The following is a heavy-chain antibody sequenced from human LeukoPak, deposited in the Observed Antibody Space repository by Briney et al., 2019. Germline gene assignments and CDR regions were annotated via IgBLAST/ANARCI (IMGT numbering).Heavy chain of an antibody. CDR2: IYYSGST. Sequence: RTSETLSLTCTLSGGSISSYYWSWIRQPPGKGLEWIGYIYYSGSTNYNPSLKSRVTISVDTSKDQFSLKLSSVTAADTAVYYCARDRGGYYYDSSGYRAWAFDIWGQGTMVTVSS. J-gene: IGHJ3*02. D-gene: IGHD3-22*01. CDR3: ARDRGGYYYDSSGYRAWAFDI. CDR1: GGSISSYY. V-gene: IGHV4-59*01.